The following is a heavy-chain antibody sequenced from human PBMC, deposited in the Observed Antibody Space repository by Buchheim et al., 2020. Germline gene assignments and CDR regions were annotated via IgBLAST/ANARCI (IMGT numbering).Heavy chain of an antibody. CDR3: ERTLLREYYYYGMDV. V-gene: IGHV2-70*15. Sequence: QVTLRESGPALVKPTQTLTLTCTFSGFSLSTCCMCVSWIRQPPGKALEWLARIDWDDDKYYSTSLKTRLTISKDTSKNQVVLTMTNMDPVDTATYYCERTLLREYYYYGMDVWGQGTT. CDR1: GFSLSTCCMC. D-gene: IGHD2-15*01. CDR2: IDWDDDK. J-gene: IGHJ6*02.